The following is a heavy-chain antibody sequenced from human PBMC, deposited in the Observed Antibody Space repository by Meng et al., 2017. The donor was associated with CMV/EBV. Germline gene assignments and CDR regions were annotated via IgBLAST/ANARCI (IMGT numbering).Heavy chain of an antibody. D-gene: IGHD3-10*01. J-gene: IGHJ4*02. Sequence: SETLSPTCTVPGGSISSYYWSWIRQPPGKGLEWIGYIYYSGSTNYNPSLKSRVTISVDTSKNQFSLKLSSVTAADTAVYYCARVGVGESFDYWGQGTLVTVSS. CDR1: GGSISSYY. V-gene: IGHV4-59*01. CDR3: ARVGVGESFDY. CDR2: IYYSGST.